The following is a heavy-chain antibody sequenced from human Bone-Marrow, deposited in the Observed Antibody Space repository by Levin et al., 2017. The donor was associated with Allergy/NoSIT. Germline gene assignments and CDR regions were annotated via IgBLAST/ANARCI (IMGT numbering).Heavy chain of an antibody. J-gene: IGHJ3*02. D-gene: IGHD2-15*01. CDR2: INPSGGSP. V-gene: IGHV1-46*01. CDR1: GYTFTSYY. Sequence: AGESLKISCKASGYTFTSYYMHWVRQAPGQGLEWMGIINPSGGSPTYAQKFQGRVTMTRDTSTSTVYMELSSLRSEDTAVYYCASEFVVVVVATAPPRDSDAFDIWGQGTMVTVSS. CDR3: ASEFVVVVVATAPPRDSDAFDI.